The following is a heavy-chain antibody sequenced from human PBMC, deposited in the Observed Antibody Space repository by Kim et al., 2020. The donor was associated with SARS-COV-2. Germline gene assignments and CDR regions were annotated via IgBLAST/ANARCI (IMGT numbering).Heavy chain of an antibody. CDR1: GGTFSSYA. D-gene: IGHD6-19*01. J-gene: IGHJ6*02. CDR3: ARDPLLPGIAVLTKAYYYYYGMDV. Sequence: SVKVSCKASGGTFSSYAISWVRQAPGQGLEWMGGIIPIFGTANYAQKFQGRVTITADESTSTAYMELSSLRSEDTAVYYCARDPLLPGIAVLTKAYYYYYGMDVWGQGTTVTVSS. CDR2: IIPIFGTA. V-gene: IGHV1-69*13.